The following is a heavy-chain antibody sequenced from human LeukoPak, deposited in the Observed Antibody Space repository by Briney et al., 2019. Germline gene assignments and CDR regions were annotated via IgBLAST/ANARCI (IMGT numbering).Heavy chain of an antibody. D-gene: IGHD6-19*01. CDR2: IYHSGST. V-gene: IGHV4-59*01. J-gene: IGHJ2*01. CDR1: GGSISSYY. Sequence: SETLSLTCTVSGGSISSYYWSWIRQPPGKGLEWIGCIYHSGSTNYNPSLKSRVTISVDTSKNQFSLKLTSVTAADTAVYYCARLQWLEDWYFDLWGRGTLVTVSS. CDR3: ARLQWLEDWYFDL.